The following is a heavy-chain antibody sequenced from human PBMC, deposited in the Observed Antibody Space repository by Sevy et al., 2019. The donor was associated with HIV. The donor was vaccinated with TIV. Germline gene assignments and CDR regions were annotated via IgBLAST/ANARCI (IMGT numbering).Heavy chain of an antibody. V-gene: IGHV3-30*18. D-gene: IGHD3-9*01. CDR2: ISYHGRDK. Sequence: GGSLRLSCVVSGITFSTSGMHWVRQAPGKGLEWVAVISYHGRDKFYADSVKGRSTISRDNSKNILYLQMVSLRAEDTAVYYCAKDFTGYNGIDVGGQGTMVTVSS. CDR3: AKDFTGYNGIDV. CDR1: GITFSTSG. J-gene: IGHJ6*02.